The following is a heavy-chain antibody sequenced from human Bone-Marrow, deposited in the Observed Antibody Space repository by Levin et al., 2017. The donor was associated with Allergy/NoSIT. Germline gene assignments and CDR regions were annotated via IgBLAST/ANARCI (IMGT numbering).Heavy chain of an antibody. CDR2: IYPRDSDT. Sequence: GESLKISCQGSFSLFPPSFLFFFLPLPFKGLEWMGIIYPRDSDTRYSPSFQGQVTFSADKAISTAYLQWSSLRASDTAIYYCAKQGGSSGWTGVWGQGTLVSVSS. CDR3: AKQGGSSGWTGV. J-gene: IGHJ4*02. D-gene: IGHD6-19*01. V-gene: IGHV5-51*01. CDR1: FSLFPPSF.